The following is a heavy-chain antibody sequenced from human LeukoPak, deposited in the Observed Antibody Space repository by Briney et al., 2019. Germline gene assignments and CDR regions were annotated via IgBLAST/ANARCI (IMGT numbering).Heavy chain of an antibody. CDR2: IYTSGST. Sequence: PSETLSLTCTVSGGSISSYYWSWVRQPAGKGLEWIGRIYTSGSTNYNPSLTSRVTISVETSKNQFSLKLSSVTAADTAVYYCAGESTLEDYWGQGTLVTVSS. V-gene: IGHV4-4*07. CDR1: GGSISSYY. CDR3: AGESTLEDY. J-gene: IGHJ4*02.